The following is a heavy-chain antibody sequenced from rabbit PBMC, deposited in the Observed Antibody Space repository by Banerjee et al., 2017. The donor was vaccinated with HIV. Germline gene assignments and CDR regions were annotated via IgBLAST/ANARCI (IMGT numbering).Heavy chain of an antibody. J-gene: IGHJ4*01. Sequence: QSLEESGGDLVKPGASLTLTCTASGIDFSSSYYMCWVRQAPGKGLEWIACIHTGSGSAWYATWVNGRFTISKTSSTTVTLQMTSLTAAETATYFCARGVYGRGRGGDYFNLRGPGTLVTVS. D-gene: IGHD4-1*01. V-gene: IGHV1S40*01. CDR3: ARGVYGRGRGGDYFNL. CDR2: IHTGSGSA. CDR1: GIDFSSSYY.